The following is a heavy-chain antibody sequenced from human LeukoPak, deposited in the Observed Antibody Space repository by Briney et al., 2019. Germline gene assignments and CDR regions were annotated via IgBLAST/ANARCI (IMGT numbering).Heavy chain of an antibody. Sequence: SETLSLTCGVSGGSISSTNWWGWVRQPPGQGLEWIGEITLSVLTNFNPSLKSRVTISVDKSRNQFSLNLISVTAADTAVYFCARNGGHNQEHWGQGTLVTVSS. CDR2: ITLSVLT. D-gene: IGHD1-1*01. CDR1: GGSISSTNW. J-gene: IGHJ4*02. V-gene: IGHV4-4*02. CDR3: ARNGGHNQEH.